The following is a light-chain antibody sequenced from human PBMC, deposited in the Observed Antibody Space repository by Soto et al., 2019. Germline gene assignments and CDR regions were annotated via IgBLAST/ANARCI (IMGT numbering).Light chain of an antibody. V-gene: IGLV2-11*01. CDR2: NVN. CDR3: FSYTTSATWV. CDR1: NSDVGSYDY. J-gene: IGLJ7*01. Sequence: QSVLIQPPSVSGSPGQSVTLSCTGTNSDVGSYDYVSLNQHHPGTVPKPMIYNVNGQPSGVPDRFSGSKSGNTASMTISGLQAEDEADSFCFSYTTSATWVFGGGTQLTVL.